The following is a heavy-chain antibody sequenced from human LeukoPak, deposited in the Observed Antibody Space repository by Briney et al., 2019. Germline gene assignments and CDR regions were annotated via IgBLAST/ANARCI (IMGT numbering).Heavy chain of an antibody. CDR1: GYTFTSYD. CDR3: ARGPLFPPDSSANTWGDYFDY. J-gene: IGHJ4*02. V-gene: IGHV1-8*01. CDR2: MNPNSGNT. Sequence: ASVKVSCKASGYTFTSYDINWVRQATGQGLEWMGWMNPNSGNTGYAQKFQGRVTMTRNTSISTAHMELSSLRSEDTAVYYCARGPLFPPDSSANTWGDYFDYWGQGTLVTVSS. D-gene: IGHD3-22*01.